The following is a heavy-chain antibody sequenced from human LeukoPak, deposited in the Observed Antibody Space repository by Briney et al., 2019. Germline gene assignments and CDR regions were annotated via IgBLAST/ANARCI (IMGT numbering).Heavy chain of an antibody. V-gene: IGHV1-2*02. Sequence: GASVKVSCKPSGYTFTGYYMHWVRQAPELGLEWMGWINPNSGDTNYAQKFQGRVTMTRDTSISTAYMELSRLRSDDTAVYYCAREQDIGMVSALDHWGQGTLVTVSS. D-gene: IGHD5-18*01. CDR3: AREQDIGMVSALDH. CDR2: INPNSGDT. CDR1: GYTFTGYY. J-gene: IGHJ4*02.